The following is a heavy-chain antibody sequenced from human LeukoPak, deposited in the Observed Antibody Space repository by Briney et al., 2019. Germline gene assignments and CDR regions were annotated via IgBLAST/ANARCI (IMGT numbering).Heavy chain of an antibody. J-gene: IGHJ6*03. V-gene: IGHV4-30-4*08. CDR3: ARGGDTTYYYYYYMDV. CDR2: IYYSGST. CDR1: GFTFSDYY. Sequence: LRLSCTASGFTFSDYYMTWIRQPPGKGLEWIGYIYYSGSTYHNPSLKSRVTISVDTSKNQFSLKLSSVTAADTAVYYCARGGDTTYYYYYYMDVWGKGTTVTVSS. D-gene: IGHD1-26*01.